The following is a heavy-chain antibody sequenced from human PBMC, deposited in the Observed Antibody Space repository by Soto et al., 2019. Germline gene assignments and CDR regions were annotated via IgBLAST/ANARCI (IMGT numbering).Heavy chain of an antibody. V-gene: IGHV4-59*01. Sequence: SETLSLTCTVSGASMSGFYWSWIRQPPGKGLEWIGYINYVGRTSYYSPSLQSRVTISLDSSKNQFSLTLSSVTAADTAVYFGARGRRNYFDHWGQGTLVTVSS. CDR1: GASMSGFY. CDR3: ARGRRNYFDH. CDR2: INYVGRTS. J-gene: IGHJ4*02.